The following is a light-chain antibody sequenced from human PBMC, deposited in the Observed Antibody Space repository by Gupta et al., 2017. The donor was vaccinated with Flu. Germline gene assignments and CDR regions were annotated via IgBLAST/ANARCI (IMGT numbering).Light chain of an antibody. Sequence: SVTISCTGTSSDVGGYNFVSWYHQKAGKAPKLMIYDVNKRPAGVPDRFSGSKSGNTASLTISGRKEEEEAEYYCCSDAGTDTAVFGTGTTVTVL. J-gene: IGLJ1*01. CDR1: SSDVGGYNF. V-gene: IGLV2-11*02. CDR3: CSDAGTDTAV. CDR2: DVN.